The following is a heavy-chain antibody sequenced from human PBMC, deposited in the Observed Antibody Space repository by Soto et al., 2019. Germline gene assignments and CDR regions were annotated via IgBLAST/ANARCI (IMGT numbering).Heavy chain of an antibody. CDR2: NDNSGTT. Sequence: SETLSLTCAVSGGPITSYFWSWIRQPPGKGLEWIGYNDNSGTTNYNPSLRSRVTIALDTSKNQFSLRLSSVTAADTAVYYCARYGGGWFDPWGQGTLVTVSS. D-gene: IGHD3-16*01. CDR3: ARYGGGWFDP. V-gene: IGHV4-59*01. CDR1: GGPITSYF. J-gene: IGHJ5*02.